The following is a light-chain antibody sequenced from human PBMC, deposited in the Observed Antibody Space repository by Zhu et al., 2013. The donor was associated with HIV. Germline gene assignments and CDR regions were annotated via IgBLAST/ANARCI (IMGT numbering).Light chain of an antibody. CDR1: TSDVGGYDL. V-gene: IGLV2-23*02. Sequence: QSALTQPRSVSGSPGQSIAISCTGSTSDVGGYDLVAWYQHHPGKAPKLLIYDVTKRPTGISDRFSGSKSGNTASLTISGLQSDDEADYFCCSYAGSVTVVFGGGTKLTVL. J-gene: IGLJ3*02. CDR3: CSYAGSVTVV. CDR2: DVT.